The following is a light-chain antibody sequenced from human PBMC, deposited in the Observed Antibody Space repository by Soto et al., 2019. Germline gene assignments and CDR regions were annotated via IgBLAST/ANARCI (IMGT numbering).Light chain of an antibody. V-gene: IGLV2-23*02. J-gene: IGLJ1*01. CDR2: EVS. CDR1: SSVVGSYNL. Sequence: SVLTQPASVSGSPGQSITISCTGTSSVVGSYNLVSWYQQHPGKAPKLMIYEVSKRPSGVSNRFSGSKSGNTASLTISGLQAEDEADYYCCSYAGSSTYVFGTGTKVPVL. CDR3: CSYAGSSTYV.